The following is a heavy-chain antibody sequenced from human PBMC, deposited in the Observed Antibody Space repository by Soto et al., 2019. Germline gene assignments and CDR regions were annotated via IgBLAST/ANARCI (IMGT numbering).Heavy chain of an antibody. Sequence: QVQLVESGGGVVQPGRSLRLCCAASGFTFSSCGMHWVRQAPGKGLEWVAVIWYDGSNKYYADSVKGRFTISRDNSKNTLYLQMNSLRAEDTAVYYCARDLSRGYSYGSDYWGQGTLVTVSS. CDR2: IWYDGSNK. CDR1: GFTFSSCG. D-gene: IGHD5-18*01. V-gene: IGHV3-33*01. J-gene: IGHJ4*02. CDR3: ARDLSRGYSYGSDY.